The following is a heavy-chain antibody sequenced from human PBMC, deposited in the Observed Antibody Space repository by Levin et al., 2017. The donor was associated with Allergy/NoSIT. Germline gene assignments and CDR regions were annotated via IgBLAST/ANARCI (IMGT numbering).Heavy chain of an antibody. J-gene: IGHJ5*02. CDR3: ARAGRPGYSSVRMRYNWFDP. Sequence: SETLSLTCAVYGGSFSGYYWSWIRQPPGKGLEWIGEINHSGSTNYNPSLKSRVTISVDTSKNQFSLKLSSVTAADTAVYYCARAGRPGYSSVRMRYNWFDPWGQGTLVTVSS. V-gene: IGHV4-34*01. D-gene: IGHD6-19*01. CDR1: GGSFSGYY. CDR2: INHSGST.